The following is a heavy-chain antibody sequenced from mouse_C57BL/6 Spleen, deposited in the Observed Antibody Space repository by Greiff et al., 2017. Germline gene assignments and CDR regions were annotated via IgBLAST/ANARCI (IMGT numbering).Heavy chain of an antibody. CDR3: ARLGTTIVATGAMDG. J-gene: IGHJ4*01. D-gene: IGHD1-1*01. Sequence: VQLQQPGAELVMPGASVKLSCKASGYTFTSYWMHWVKQRPGQGLEWIGEIDPSDSSTNYNQKFKGKSTLTVDKSSSTAYMQLSSLTSEDSAVYYCARLGTTIVATGAMDGWGQRTSVTVSS. CDR1: GYTFTSYW. CDR2: IDPSDSST. V-gene: IGHV1-69*01.